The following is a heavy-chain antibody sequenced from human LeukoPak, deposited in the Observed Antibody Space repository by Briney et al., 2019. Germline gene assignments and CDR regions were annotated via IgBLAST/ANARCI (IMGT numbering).Heavy chain of an antibody. J-gene: IGHJ2*01. CDR1: GGSISSYY. CDR2: IYYSGST. CDR3: ARTYGSSGLGYFDL. V-gene: IGHV4-59*01. D-gene: IGHD6-13*01. Sequence: SETLSLTCTVSGGSISSYYWTWIRQPPGKGLEWIGYIYYSGSTNYSPSLKSRLTISVDTSKNQFSLKLSSVTAADTAVYYCARTYGSSGLGYFDLWGRGTLVTVSS.